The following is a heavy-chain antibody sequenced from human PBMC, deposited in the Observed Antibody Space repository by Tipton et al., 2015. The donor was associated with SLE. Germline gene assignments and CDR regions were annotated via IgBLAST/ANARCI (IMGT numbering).Heavy chain of an antibody. CDR2: IYSGGGT. D-gene: IGHD6-19*01. CDR3: AKGLQQWHTYYFDY. J-gene: IGHJ4*02. V-gene: IGHV3-23*03. Sequence: SLRFSCAASGFTFNDYAMSWVRQAPGKGLEWVSVIYSGGGTSYADSVMGRFTISRDNSKNTLYLQMNSLRGEDTAVYFCAKGLQQWHTYYFDYWGQGNLVTVSS. CDR1: GFTFNDYA.